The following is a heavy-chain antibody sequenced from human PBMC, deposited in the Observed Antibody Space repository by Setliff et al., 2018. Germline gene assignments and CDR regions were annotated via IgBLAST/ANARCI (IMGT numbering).Heavy chain of an antibody. CDR1: GYDFNTYW. CDR2: IYPHDSDT. D-gene: IGHD5-12*01. J-gene: IGHJ1*01. CDR3: ARGRGGYNQEYFQY. V-gene: IGHV5-51*01. Sequence: AGESLTISCTTSGYDFNTYWIGWVRQVPGRGLEWVGIIYPHDSDTKYSPSFQGHVTISADRALSTVNLRWGSLKSSDTAMYYCARGRGGYNQEYFQYWGQGTMVTVSS.